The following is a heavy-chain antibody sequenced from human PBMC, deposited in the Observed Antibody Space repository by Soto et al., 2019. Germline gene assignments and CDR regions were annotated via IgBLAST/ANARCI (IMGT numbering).Heavy chain of an antibody. CDR2: IYYSGST. CDR1: GGSISSYY. V-gene: IGHV4-59*01. D-gene: IGHD3-22*01. J-gene: IGHJ4*02. CDR3: ARGFYDSSGYYYVEGY. Sequence: PSETLSLTCTVSGGSISSYYWSWIRQPPGKGLEWIGYIYYSGSTNYNPSLKSRVTISVDTSKNQFSLKLSSVTAADTAVYYCARGFYDSSGYYYVEGYWGQGTLVTVSS.